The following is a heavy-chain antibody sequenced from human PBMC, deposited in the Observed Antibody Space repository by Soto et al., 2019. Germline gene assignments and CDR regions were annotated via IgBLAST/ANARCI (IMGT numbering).Heavy chain of an antibody. V-gene: IGHV1-69*13. J-gene: IGHJ4*02. CDR2: IIPIFGTA. CDR3: ARHEEGFWSGFQAPIDY. D-gene: IGHD3-3*01. Sequence: SVKVSCKASGGTFSSYAISWVRQAPGQGLEWMGGIIPIFGTANYAQKFQGRVTITADESTSTAYMELSSLRSEDTAVYYCARHEEGFWSGFQAPIDYWGQGTLVTVSS. CDR1: GGTFSSYA.